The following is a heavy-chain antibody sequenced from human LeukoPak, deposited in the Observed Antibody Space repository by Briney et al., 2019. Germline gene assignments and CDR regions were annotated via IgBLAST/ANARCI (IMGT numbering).Heavy chain of an antibody. CDR2: IYNSDNT. Sequence: SETLSLTCTVSGGSISGYYWSWIRQPPGKVPEWIGTIYNSDNTYYTPSLASRVTISMDTSKNQFSLKVTPVTAADTAVYYCARGKDAYKVGNYWGQGALVTVSS. CDR1: GGSISGYY. D-gene: IGHD5-24*01. CDR3: ARGKDAYKVGNY. V-gene: IGHV4-59*12. J-gene: IGHJ4*02.